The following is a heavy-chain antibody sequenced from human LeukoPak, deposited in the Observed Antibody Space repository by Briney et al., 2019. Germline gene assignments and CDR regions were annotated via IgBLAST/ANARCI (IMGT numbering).Heavy chain of an antibody. J-gene: IGHJ4*02. Sequence: GSLRLSCAASGFTFSSYWMSWVRQAPGKGLEWVANIKQDGSEKYYVDSVKGRFTISRDNAKNSLYLQMNSLSAEDTAVYYCARDFSGSCYSDWGQGTLVTVSS. CDR2: IKQDGSEK. CDR3: ARDFSGSCYSD. V-gene: IGHV3-7*01. CDR1: GFTFSSYW. D-gene: IGHD2-15*01.